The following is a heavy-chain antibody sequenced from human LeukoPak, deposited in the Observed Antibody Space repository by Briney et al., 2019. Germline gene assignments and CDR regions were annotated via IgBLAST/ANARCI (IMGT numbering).Heavy chain of an antibody. V-gene: IGHV4-4*02. J-gene: IGHJ4*02. CDR3: ARDAGYCTGGSCYFDY. CDR1: GGSIYSSNW. Sequence: SETLSLTCAVSGGSIYSSNWWIWVRQPPGKGLEWIGEIYHTGPTNYNPSLRGRVTISVDKSKNQFSLSLISVTAADTAVYYCARDAGYCTGGSCYFDYWGQGTLVTVSS. D-gene: IGHD2-15*01. CDR2: IYHTGPT.